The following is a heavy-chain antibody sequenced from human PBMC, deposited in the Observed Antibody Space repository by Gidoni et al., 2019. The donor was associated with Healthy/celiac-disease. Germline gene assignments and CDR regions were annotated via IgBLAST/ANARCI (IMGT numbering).Heavy chain of an antibody. CDR2: ISYDGSNK. CDR1: GFSFRSYG. D-gene: IGHD4-17*01. Sequence: QVQMVESGGGVVQPGRCLRLSCAASGFSFRSYGMHRVRQDPGKGLELVAVISYDGSNKYYADSVKGRFTISRDNSKNTLYLQMNSLRAEDTAVYYCAKELSLTTVTGDAFDIWGQGTMVTVSS. J-gene: IGHJ3*02. CDR3: AKELSLTTVTGDAFDI. V-gene: IGHV3-30*18.